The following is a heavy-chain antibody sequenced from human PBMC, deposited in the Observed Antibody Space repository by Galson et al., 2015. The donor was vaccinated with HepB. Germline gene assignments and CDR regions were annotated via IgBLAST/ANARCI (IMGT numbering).Heavy chain of an antibody. D-gene: IGHD5-24*01. CDR1: GFTFSSYT. CDR3: ARDPDRDGYNWGYYYYSGMDV. Sequence: SLRLSCAASGFTFSSYTMNWVRQAPGKGLEWVSSISSSSTYIYYADSVKGRFTISRDNAKNSLYLQMNSLRAEDTAVYYCARDPDRDGYNWGYYYYSGMDVWGRGTTVTVSS. V-gene: IGHV3-21*01. J-gene: IGHJ6*02. CDR2: ISSSSTYI.